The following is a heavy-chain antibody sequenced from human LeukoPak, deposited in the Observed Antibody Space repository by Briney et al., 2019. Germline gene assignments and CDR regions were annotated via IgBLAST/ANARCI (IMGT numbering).Heavy chain of an antibody. D-gene: IGHD6-19*01. V-gene: IGHV3-15*01. J-gene: IGHJ4*02. CDR2: IKSKTDGGTT. CDR1: EFTFSDYY. CDR3: TTGEIAVAGMGFDY. Sequence: GGSLRLSCAASEFTFSDYYMSWIRQAPGKGLEWVGRIKSKTDGGTTDYAAPVKGRFTISRDDSKNTLYLQMNSLKTEDTAVYYCTTGEIAVAGMGFDYWGQGTLVTVSS.